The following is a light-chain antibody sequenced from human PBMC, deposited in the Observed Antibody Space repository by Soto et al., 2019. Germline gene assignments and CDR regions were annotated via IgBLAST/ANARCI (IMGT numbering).Light chain of an antibody. J-gene: IGKJ3*01. CDR1: QSISSW. CDR2: KTS. V-gene: IGKV1-5*03. Sequence: DILMTQSPSTLSASVGDRVTITCRASQSISSWLAWYQQKPGKAPKLLIYKTSTLKSGVPSSFSGSGSGTEFTLTISSLQADDFATYYCQQSRVFGPGTKVDIK. CDR3: QQSRV.